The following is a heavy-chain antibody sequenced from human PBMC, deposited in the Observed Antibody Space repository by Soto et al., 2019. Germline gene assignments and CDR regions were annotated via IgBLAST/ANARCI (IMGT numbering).Heavy chain of an antibody. CDR1: GFTFSSYA. V-gene: IGHV3-23*01. CDR3: AKVEAITMIVVVNPDAFDI. Sequence: EVQLLESGGGLVQPGGSLRLSCAASGFTFSSYAMSWVRQAPGKGLEWVSAISGSGGSTYYADSVKGRFTISRDNSKNTLYLQMNSLRADDTAVYYCAKVEAITMIVVVNPDAFDIWGQGTMVTVSS. J-gene: IGHJ3*02. CDR2: ISGSGGST. D-gene: IGHD3-22*01.